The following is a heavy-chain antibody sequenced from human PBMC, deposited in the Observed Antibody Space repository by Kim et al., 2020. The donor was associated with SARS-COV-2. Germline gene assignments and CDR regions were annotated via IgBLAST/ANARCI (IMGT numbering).Heavy chain of an antibody. J-gene: IGHJ5*02. CDR2: INHSGST. D-gene: IGHD5-18*01. V-gene: IGHV4-34*01. Sequence: SETLSLTCAVYGGSFSGYYWSWIRQPPGKGLEWIGEINHSGSTNYNPSLKSRVTISVDTSKNQFSLKLSSVTAADTAVYYCARGVLYSYGSGWFDPWGQGTLVTVSS. CDR1: GGSFSGYY. CDR3: ARGVLYSYGSGWFDP.